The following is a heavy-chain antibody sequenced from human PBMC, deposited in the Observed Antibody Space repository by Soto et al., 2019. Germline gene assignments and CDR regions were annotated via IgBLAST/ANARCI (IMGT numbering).Heavy chain of an antibody. V-gene: IGHV3-23*01. J-gene: IGHJ4*02. CDR1: GFTFSSYA. Sequence: PGGSLRLSCAASGFTFSSYAMSWVRQAPGKGLEWVSAISGSGGSTYYADSVKGRFTISRDNSKNTLYLQMNSLRAEDTAVYYCAKGFWDCSSTSCYSTFDYWGQGTLVTVSS. CDR3: AKGFWDCSSTSCYSTFDY. D-gene: IGHD2-2*01. CDR2: ISGSGGST.